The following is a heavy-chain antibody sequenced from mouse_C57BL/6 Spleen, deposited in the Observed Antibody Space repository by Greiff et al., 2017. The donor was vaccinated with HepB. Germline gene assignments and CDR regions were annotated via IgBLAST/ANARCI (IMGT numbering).Heavy chain of an antibody. CDR2: IYPGSGST. CDR1: GYTFTSYW. CDR3: ARGLPHYFDY. J-gene: IGHJ2*01. Sequence: QVHVKQPGAELVKPGASVKMSCKASGYTFTSYWITWVKQRPGQGLEWIGDIYPGSGSTNYNEKFKSKATLTVDTSSSTAYMQLSSLTSEDSAVYYCARGLPHYFDYWGQGTTLTVSS. D-gene: IGHD2-4*01. V-gene: IGHV1-55*01.